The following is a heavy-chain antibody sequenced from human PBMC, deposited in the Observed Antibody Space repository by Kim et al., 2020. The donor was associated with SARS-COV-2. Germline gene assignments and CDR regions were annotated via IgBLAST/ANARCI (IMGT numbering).Heavy chain of an antibody. D-gene: IGHD5-12*01. J-gene: IGHJ4*02. CDR2: ISWNSGSI. V-gene: IGHV3-9*01. CDR1: GFTFDDYA. CDR3: AKDSSGQIVATMFDY. Sequence: GGSLRLSCAASGFTFDDYAMHWVRQAPGKGLEWVSGISWNSGSIGYADSVKGRFTISRDNAKNSLYLQMNSLRAEDTALYYCAKDSSGQIVATMFDYWGQGALVTVSS.